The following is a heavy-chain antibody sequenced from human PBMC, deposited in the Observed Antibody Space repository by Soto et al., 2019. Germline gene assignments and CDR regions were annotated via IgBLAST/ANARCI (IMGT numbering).Heavy chain of an antibody. CDR1: GYTFTRYA. CDR2: INTGNGNS. Sequence: QVQLVQSGPEVKKPGASVKVSCKASGYTFTRYAMHWVRQAPGQGLEWMGWINTGNGNSHYSQKXQGRXTXTRDTSATTAYMELTGLRPEDTAIYFCARNVDYFDPWGQGTLVTVSS. CDR3: ARNVDYFDP. D-gene: IGHD4-17*01. V-gene: IGHV1-3*04. J-gene: IGHJ5*02.